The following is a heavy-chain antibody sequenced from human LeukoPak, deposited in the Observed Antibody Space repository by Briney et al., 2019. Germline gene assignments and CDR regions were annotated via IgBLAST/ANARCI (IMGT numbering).Heavy chain of an antibody. Sequence: PSETLSLTCTVSGGSISSYYWSWIPQPPGKGLEGIGEINHSGSTNYNPSLKSRVTISVDTTKNQFSLKLSPVTAADTAVYYCAGEKRVYYLRAFDIWGQGTMVTVSS. V-gene: IGHV4-34*01. J-gene: IGHJ3*02. CDR1: GGSISSYY. D-gene: IGHD2-8*01. CDR2: INHSGST. CDR3: AGEKRVYYLRAFDI.